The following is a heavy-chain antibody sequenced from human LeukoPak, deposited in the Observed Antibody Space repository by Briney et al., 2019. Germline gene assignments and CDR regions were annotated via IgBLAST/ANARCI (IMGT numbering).Heavy chain of an antibody. CDR3: ATPVGGVWSFDY. D-gene: IGHD2-15*01. V-gene: IGHV3-7*01. Sequence: GGSLRLSCAASGFTVSSNYMSWVRQAPGKGLEWVANIKQDESEKYYVDSVKGRFTVSRDNSKNSVYLQMNSLRAEDTAMYYCATPVGGVWSFDYWGQGTLVTVSS. J-gene: IGHJ4*02. CDR1: GFTVSSNY. CDR2: IKQDESEK.